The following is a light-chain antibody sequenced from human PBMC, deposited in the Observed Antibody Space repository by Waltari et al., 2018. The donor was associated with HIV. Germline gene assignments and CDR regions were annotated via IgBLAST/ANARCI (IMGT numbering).Light chain of an antibody. CDR2: ENN. V-gene: IGLV1-51*02. J-gene: IGLJ2*01. CDR3: ATWDSSLSAGV. Sequence: QSVLTQPPSVSAAPGQKVTISCPGSSSNIGNHLVSWYQQLPGTAPKLLIFENNKRPSGIPDRFSGSKSGTSATLGITGLQTGDEAEYYCATWDSSLSAGVFGGGTKLTVL. CDR1: SSNIGNHL.